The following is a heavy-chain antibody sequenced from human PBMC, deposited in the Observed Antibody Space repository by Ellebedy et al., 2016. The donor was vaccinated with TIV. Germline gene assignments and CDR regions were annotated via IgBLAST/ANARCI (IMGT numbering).Heavy chain of an antibody. V-gene: IGHV3-7*03. CDR3: ARDAGDNGSGWYYFDY. J-gene: IGHJ4*02. Sequence: GGSLTLSXAASGFTFTTYWMAWVRQSPGKRLEWVASIKQDGGAKHYVESVRGRFTISRDNAKNSLYLQMDNLRVEDTAIYYCARDAGDNGSGWYYFDYWGQGTLVAVSS. CDR2: IKQDGGAK. D-gene: IGHD6-19*01. CDR1: GFTFTTYW.